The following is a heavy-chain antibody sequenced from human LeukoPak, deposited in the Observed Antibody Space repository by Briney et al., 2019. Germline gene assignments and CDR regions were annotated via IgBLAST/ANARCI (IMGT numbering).Heavy chain of an antibody. CDR3: SRIYFVVFSSVGTSNND. J-gene: IGHJ4*01. V-gene: IGHV1-2*02. D-gene: IGHD6-19*01. Sequence: ASVKVSCKASGYTFTGYYMHWVRQAPGQGLEWMGWINPNSGGTNYAQKFQGRVTMTRDTSISTAYMELSRLRSDDTAVYYCSRIYFVVFSSVGTSNNDWGHGTMVTVSS. CDR2: INPNSGGT. CDR1: GYTFTGYY.